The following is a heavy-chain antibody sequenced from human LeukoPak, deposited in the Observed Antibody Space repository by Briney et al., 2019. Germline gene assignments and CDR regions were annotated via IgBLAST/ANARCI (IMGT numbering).Heavy chain of an antibody. Sequence: PGXSLRLSCAASGFTFSDYYMSWIRQAPGKGLEWVSYISSSGSTIYYADSVKGRFTISRDNAKNSLYLQMNSLRAEDTAVYYCARSDPSMIVDAFDIWGQGTMVTVSS. CDR1: GFTFSDYY. D-gene: IGHD3-22*01. V-gene: IGHV3-11*04. CDR3: ARSDPSMIVDAFDI. CDR2: ISSSGSTI. J-gene: IGHJ3*02.